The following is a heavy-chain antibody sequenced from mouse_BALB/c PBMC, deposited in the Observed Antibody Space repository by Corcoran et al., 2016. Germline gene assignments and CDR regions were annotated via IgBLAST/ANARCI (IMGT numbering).Heavy chain of an antibody. CDR3: ASKEVRRAWFAY. CDR1: GYTFSSYW. CDR2: IVPGSGST. Sequence: QVQLQQSGAELMKPGASVKISCKATGYTFSSYWIEWVKQGPGHGLEWIGEIVPGSGSTNYKQKFKGKATFTADTSSNTAYSQLSSLTSEDSSVYYGASKEVRRAWFAYWGQGTLVTVSA. D-gene: IGHD2-14*01. J-gene: IGHJ3*01. V-gene: IGHV1-9*01.